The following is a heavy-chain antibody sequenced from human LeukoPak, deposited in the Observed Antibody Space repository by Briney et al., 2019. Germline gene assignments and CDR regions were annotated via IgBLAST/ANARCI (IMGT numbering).Heavy chain of an antibody. CDR3: ARVTMIVVVNWFDP. J-gene: IGHJ5*02. V-gene: IGHV4-34*01. CDR2: INRSGST. CDR1: GGSFSGYY. Sequence: KPSETLSLTCAVYGGSFSGYYWSWIRQPPGKGLEWIGEINRSGSTNYNPSLKSRVTISVDTSKNQFSLKLSSVTAADTAVYYCARVTMIVVVNWFDPWGQGTLVTVSS. D-gene: IGHD3-22*01.